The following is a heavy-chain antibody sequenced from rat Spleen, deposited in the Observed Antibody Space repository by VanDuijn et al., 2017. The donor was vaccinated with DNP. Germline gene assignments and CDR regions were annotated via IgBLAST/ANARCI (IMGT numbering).Heavy chain of an antibody. CDR2: INKDSSTI. CDR3: TTDLGDY. Sequence: EVQLVESGGGLVQPGRSLKLSCAVSGFTFSDYTMAWVRQAPGKGLEWIGQINKDSSTITYIPSLKDKFTISRDNDQNTLYLQMSKLGSEDTAIYYCTTDLGDYWGQGVMVTVSS. D-gene: IGHD5-1*01. V-gene: IGHV4-2*01. CDR1: GFTFSDYT. J-gene: IGHJ2*01.